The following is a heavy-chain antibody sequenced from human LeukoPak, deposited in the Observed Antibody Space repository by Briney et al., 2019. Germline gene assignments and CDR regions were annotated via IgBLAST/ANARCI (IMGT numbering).Heavy chain of an antibody. CDR1: GYTFTSYG. Sequence: ASVKVSCKACGYTFTSYGISWVRQAPGQGLEWMGCISAYNGNTNYAQKLQGRVTMTTDTSTSTAYMELRSLRSDDTAVYYCARDIRTYYYGSGSPPDYWGQGTLVTVSS. D-gene: IGHD3-10*01. V-gene: IGHV1-18*01. J-gene: IGHJ4*02. CDR3: ARDIRTYYYGSGSPPDY. CDR2: ISAYNGNT.